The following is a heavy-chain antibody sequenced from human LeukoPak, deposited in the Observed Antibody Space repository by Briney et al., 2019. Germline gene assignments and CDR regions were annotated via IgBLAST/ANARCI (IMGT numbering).Heavy chain of an antibody. CDR2: PYPGYSDT. V-gene: IGHV5-51*01. CDR1: QYSLLSYW. D-gene: IGHD3-10*01. Sequence: ESLKLQGKCSQYSLLSYWLGGARQMPGKGLDWMELPYPGYSDTSYSPSFQGQVTISADKSISTAYLQWSSLKASDTAMYYCARQPSGSYSKHYYYYYGMDVWGNGTTVTVSS. CDR3: ARQPSGSYSKHYYYYYGMDV. J-gene: IGHJ6*04.